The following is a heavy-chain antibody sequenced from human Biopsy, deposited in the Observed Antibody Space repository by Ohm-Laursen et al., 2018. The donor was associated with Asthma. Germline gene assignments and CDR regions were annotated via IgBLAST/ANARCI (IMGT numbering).Heavy chain of an antibody. J-gene: IGHJ5*02. D-gene: IGHD3-22*01. CDR3: AKITTDRQKANNWFDP. CDR1: GFAFNNSS. Sequence: SLRLSCAASGFAFNNSSMTWVRPAPGKGLEWVSSISASGVRTFYANSVKGRFTVSRDSSRNTLYLQLSTLRVEDTAVYFCAKITTDRQKANNWFDPWGQGTLVTVSS. V-gene: IGHV3-23*01. CDR2: ISASGVRT.